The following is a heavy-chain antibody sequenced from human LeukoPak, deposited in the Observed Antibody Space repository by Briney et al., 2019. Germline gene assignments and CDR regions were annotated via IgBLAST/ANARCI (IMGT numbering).Heavy chain of an antibody. CDR3: ASSRFLEWFNY. J-gene: IGHJ4*02. CDR1: GGSISSYY. D-gene: IGHD3-3*01. V-gene: IGHV4-59*01. Sequence: SETLSLTCTVSGGSISSYYWSWIRQPPGKELEWIGYIYYSGSTNYNPSLKSRVTISVDTSKNQFSLKLSSVTAADTAVYYCASSRFLEWFNYWGQGTLVTVSS. CDR2: IYYSGST.